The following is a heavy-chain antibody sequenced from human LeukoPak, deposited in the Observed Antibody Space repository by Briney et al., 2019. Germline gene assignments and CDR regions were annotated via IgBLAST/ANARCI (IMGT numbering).Heavy chain of an antibody. CDR1: GFTFSSYE. CDR3: TTAGRGYSGYDVDILDWFDP. CDR2: ISSSGSTI. Sequence: PGGSLRLSCAASGFTFSSYEMNWVRQAPGKGLEWVSYISSSGSTIYYADSVKGRFTISRDNAKNSLYLQMNSLRAEDTAVYYCTTAGRGYSGYDVDILDWFDPWGQGTLVTVSS. V-gene: IGHV3-48*03. J-gene: IGHJ5*02. D-gene: IGHD5-12*01.